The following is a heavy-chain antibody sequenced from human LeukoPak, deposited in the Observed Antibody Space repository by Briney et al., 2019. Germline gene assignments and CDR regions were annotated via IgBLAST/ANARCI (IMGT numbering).Heavy chain of an antibody. CDR3: ASIGSGRVVGAFDI. CDR1: GYTFTSYG. CDR2: ISAYNGNT. J-gene: IGHJ3*02. Sequence: ASVKVSCKASGYTFTSYGISWVRQAPGQGLEWMGWISAYNGNTNYAQKFQGRVTIARDTSASTVYMELRSLRSDDTAVYYCASIGSGRVVGAFDIWGQGTMVTVSS. D-gene: IGHD3-10*01. V-gene: IGHV1-18*01.